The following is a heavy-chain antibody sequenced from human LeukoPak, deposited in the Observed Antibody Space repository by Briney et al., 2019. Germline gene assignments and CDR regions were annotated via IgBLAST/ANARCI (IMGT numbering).Heavy chain of an antibody. CDR2: IYPGDSDT. V-gene: IGHV5-51*01. CDR3: ARVPYSISSMDY. CDR1: GYTFSNYW. J-gene: IGHJ4*02. D-gene: IGHD6-6*01. Sequence: GESLKISCKSSGYTFSNYWIGWVRQMPGKGLEWMGIIYPGDSDTRYSPSFEGQVSISAGKSISTAYLQWSSLKASDTAMYYCARVPYSISSMDYWGQGTLVTVSS.